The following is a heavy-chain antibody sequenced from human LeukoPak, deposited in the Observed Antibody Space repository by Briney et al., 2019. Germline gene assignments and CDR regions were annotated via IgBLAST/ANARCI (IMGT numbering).Heavy chain of an antibody. CDR2: ISSSGTTI. CDR3: ATETNGRHYDY. V-gene: IGHV3-48*03. CDR1: GFTFSSYE. Sequence: GGSLRLSCAASGFTFSSYEMNWVRQAPGKGLEWVSYISSSGTTIYYADSIKGRFTISRDNANNFLYLQMNSLRAEDTAVYYCATETNGRHYDYWGQGTLLTVSS. J-gene: IGHJ4*02. D-gene: IGHD1-14*01.